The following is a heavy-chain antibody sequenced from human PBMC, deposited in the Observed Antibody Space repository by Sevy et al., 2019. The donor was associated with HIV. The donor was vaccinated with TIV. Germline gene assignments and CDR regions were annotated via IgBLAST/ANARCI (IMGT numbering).Heavy chain of an antibody. CDR2: IKQDGSEK. D-gene: IGHD1-7*01. V-gene: IGHV3-7*03. Sequence: GGSLRLSCAASGFTFSSYWMSWVRQAPGKGLEWVANIKQDGSEKYYVDSVKGRFTISRDNAKNSLYLQMNSLRAEDTAVYYYARDGITGTPKDAFDIWGQGTMVTVSS. CDR3: ARDGITGTPKDAFDI. J-gene: IGHJ3*02. CDR1: GFTFSSYW.